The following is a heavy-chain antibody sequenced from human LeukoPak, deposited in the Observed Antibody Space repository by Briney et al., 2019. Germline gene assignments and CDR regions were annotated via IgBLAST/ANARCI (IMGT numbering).Heavy chain of an antibody. CDR3: TRRPYSSSWYYFDY. V-gene: IGHV3-11*04. CDR2: ISSSGSML. J-gene: IGHJ4*02. CDR1: GFTFSDYY. D-gene: IGHD6-13*01. Sequence: GGSLRLSCTVSGFTFSDYYMSWVRQAPGKGLEWVSYISSSGSMLHYADSVEGRFTISRDNAKNSLYLQMSSLRVEDTAVYYCTRRPYSSSWYYFDYWGQGTLVTVSS.